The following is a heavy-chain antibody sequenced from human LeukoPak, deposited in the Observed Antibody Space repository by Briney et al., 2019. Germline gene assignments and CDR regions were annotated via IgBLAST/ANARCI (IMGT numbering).Heavy chain of an antibody. CDR2: IFHTGST. CDR3: ARAETDHYYFDY. V-gene: IGHV4-39*07. J-gene: IGHJ4*02. CDR1: GGSISSYY. D-gene: IGHD3-10*01. Sequence: PSETLSLTCTVSGGSISSYYWGWIRQPPGKGLEWIGSIFHTGSTYYNLSLKSRVTISVDTSKNQFSLILTSVTAADTAVYYCARAETDHYYFDYLGQGILVTVSS.